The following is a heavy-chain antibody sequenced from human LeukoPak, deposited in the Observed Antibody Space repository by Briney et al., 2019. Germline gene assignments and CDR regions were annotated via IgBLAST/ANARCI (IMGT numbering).Heavy chain of an antibody. CDR3: ARCTTVTTDYYYGMDV. J-gene: IGHJ6*02. Sequence: ASETLSLTCSVPGGSISRSTYHWGWIRQPPGKGLEWLGRMYYTGNTYYNPSLKSRVTISVDTSKNQFSLKLSSVTAADTAVYYCARCTTVTTDYYYGMDVWGQGTTVTVSS. V-gene: IGHV4-39*01. D-gene: IGHD4-17*01. CDR1: GGSISRSTYH. CDR2: MYYTGNT.